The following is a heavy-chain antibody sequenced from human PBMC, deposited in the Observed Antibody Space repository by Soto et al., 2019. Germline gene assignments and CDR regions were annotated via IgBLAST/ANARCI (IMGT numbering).Heavy chain of an antibody. J-gene: IGHJ6*03. Sequence: SETLSLTCTVSGGSISSYYWSWIRQPPGKGLEWIGYIYYSGSTNYNPSLKSRVTISVDTSKNQFSLKLSSVTAADTAVYYCARHVTEGVVAATVYYYYYYMDVWGKGTTVTVSS. D-gene: IGHD2-15*01. CDR2: IYYSGST. V-gene: IGHV4-59*08. CDR3: ARHVTEGVVAATVYYYYYYMDV. CDR1: GGSISSYY.